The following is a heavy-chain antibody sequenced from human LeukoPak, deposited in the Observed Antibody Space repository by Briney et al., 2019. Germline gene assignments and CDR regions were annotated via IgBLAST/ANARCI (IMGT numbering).Heavy chain of an antibody. CDR2: ISSSGSTI. J-gene: IGHJ4*02. CDR3: ARESDVVAAGFYDY. V-gene: IGHV3-48*04. CDR1: GFTFSSYA. D-gene: IGHD2-15*01. Sequence: GGSLRLSCAASGFTFSSYAMSWVRQAPGKGLEWVSYISSSGSTIYYADSVKGRFTISRDNAKNSLYLQMNSLRAEDTAVYYCARESDVVAAGFYDYWGQGTLVTVSS.